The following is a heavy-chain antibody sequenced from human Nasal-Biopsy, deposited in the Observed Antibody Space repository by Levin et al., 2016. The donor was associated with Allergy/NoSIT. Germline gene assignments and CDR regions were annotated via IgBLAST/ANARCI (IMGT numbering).Heavy chain of an antibody. CDR2: ITPIVTTS. Sequence: SVKVSCKASGGTLNNYVIGWVRQAPGQGLEWMGGITPIVTTSNYAQKFQGRLTISADKSTNTAYMELSSLTSEDTAVYYCTRGPGAAMVTLFDYWGQGTLVTVSS. CDR3: TRGPGAAMVTLFDY. J-gene: IGHJ4*02. D-gene: IGHD5-18*01. CDR1: GGTLNNYV. V-gene: IGHV1-69*06.